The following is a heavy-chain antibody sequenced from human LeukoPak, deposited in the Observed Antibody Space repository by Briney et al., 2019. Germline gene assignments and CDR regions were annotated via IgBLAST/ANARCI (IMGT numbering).Heavy chain of an antibody. Sequence: GGSLRLSCAASGFTFDDYAMHWVRQAPGKGLEWVSLISWGGGSTYYADSVKGRFTISRDNSKNSLYLQMNSLRAEDTALYYCAKDMAAYYYASGNIDYWGQGTLVTVSS. D-gene: IGHD3-10*01. V-gene: IGHV3-43D*03. CDR3: AKDMAAYYYASGNIDY. CDR2: ISWGGGST. J-gene: IGHJ4*02. CDR1: GFTFDDYA.